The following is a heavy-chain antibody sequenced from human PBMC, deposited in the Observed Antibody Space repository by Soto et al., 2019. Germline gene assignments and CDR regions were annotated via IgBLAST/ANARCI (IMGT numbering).Heavy chain of an antibody. CDR1: GFTFGSCG. D-gene: IGHD1-1*01. Sequence: GGSLRLSCVASGFTFGSCGMNWVRQAPGKGLEWVAGVSPHGANTYYADSVRGRFIISRDDSRNTVSLDMNSLRGDDSAVYYCATEGAKTTWNFDYWGQGTVVTVS. CDR2: VSPHGANT. V-gene: IGHV3-23*01. J-gene: IGHJ4*02. CDR3: ATEGAKTTWNFDY.